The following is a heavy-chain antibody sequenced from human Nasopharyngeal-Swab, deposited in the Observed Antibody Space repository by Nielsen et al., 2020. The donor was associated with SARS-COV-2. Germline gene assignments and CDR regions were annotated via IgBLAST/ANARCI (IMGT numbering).Heavy chain of an antibody. Sequence: ASVLISCNASGYISISYYIHWVLQPPGEGLVWMGVISTNGGGARYAQKFQDRVTMTSDASTSTVYMELISLRSEDTAVYYCARGIGYHEFWSGYIDYWGQGTLVTVSS. J-gene: IGHJ4*02. CDR2: ISTNGGGA. V-gene: IGHV1-46*01. CDR3: ARGIGYHEFWSGYIDY. CDR1: GYISISYY. D-gene: IGHD3-3*01.